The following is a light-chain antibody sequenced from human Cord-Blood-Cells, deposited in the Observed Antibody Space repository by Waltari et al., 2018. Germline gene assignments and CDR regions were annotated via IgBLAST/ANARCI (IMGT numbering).Light chain of an antibody. Sequence: QSALTQPASVSGSPGHSITISCTGTSSDVGSYNLASWYQQHPGKGPKLMIYEASKRPSGVSNRFSGSKSGNTASLTISGLQAEDEADYYCCSYAGSSSLVFGGGTKLTVL. CDR1: SSDVGSYNL. J-gene: IGLJ3*02. CDR3: CSYAGSSSLV. V-gene: IGLV2-23*01. CDR2: EAS.